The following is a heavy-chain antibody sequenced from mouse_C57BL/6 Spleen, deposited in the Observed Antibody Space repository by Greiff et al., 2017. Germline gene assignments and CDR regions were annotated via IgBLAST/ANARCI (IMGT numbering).Heavy chain of an antibody. D-gene: IGHD2-4*01. CDR3: ARRREDDYYDYDED. CDR1: GYTFTSYW. J-gene: IGHJ2*01. Sequence: VQLQQPGAELVKPGASVKLSCKASGYTFTSYWMHWVKPRPGRGLEGIGRIDPNSGGTKYNEKFKSKAPLTVDKPSSTAYMQHSSLTSSDSAVYYCARRREDDYYDYDEDWGQGTTLTVSS. CDR2: IDPNSGGT. V-gene: IGHV1-72*01.